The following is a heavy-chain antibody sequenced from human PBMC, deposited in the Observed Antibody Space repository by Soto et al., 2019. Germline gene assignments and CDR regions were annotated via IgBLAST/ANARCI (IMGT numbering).Heavy chain of an antibody. CDR2: ISGSGGST. Sequence: GGSLRLSCAASGFTFSSYAMSWVRQAPGKGLEWVSAISGSGGSTYYADSVKGRFTISRDNSKNTLYLQMNSLRAEDTAVYYCAKDPRHGANVGYYYGMDVWGQGTTVTVSS. D-gene: IGHD4-17*01. CDR1: GFTFSSYA. V-gene: IGHV3-23*01. CDR3: AKDPRHGANVGYYYGMDV. J-gene: IGHJ6*02.